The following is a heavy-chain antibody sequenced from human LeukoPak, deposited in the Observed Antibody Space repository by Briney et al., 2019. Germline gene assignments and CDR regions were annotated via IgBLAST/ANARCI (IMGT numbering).Heavy chain of an antibody. CDR1: GGSISSYY. J-gene: IGHJ5*02. CDR2: IYYTGIT. CDR3: ARQEVAAVPHWFDP. V-gene: IGHV4-59*08. D-gene: IGHD2-15*01. Sequence: SETLSLTCTVSGGSISSYYWSWIRQPPGKGLEWIGYIYYTGITKYNPSLKSRVTVSVDTSKNQFSLELSSVTAADTAVYYCARQEVAAVPHWFDPWGQGTLVTVSS.